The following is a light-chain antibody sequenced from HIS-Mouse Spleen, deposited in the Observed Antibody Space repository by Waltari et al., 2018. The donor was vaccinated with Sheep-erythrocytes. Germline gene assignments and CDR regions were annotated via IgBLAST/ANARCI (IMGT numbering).Light chain of an antibody. CDR1: QGISSL. V-gene: IGKV1-12*01. Sequence: DIHMTQSPSSVSASVGDRVTITCRAGQGISSLLAWYQQKPGKAPKLLIYAASSLQSGVPSRFSGSGSGTDFTLTISSLQPEDFATYYCQQANSYPITFGQGTRLEIK. CDR2: AAS. J-gene: IGKJ5*01. CDR3: QQANSYPIT.